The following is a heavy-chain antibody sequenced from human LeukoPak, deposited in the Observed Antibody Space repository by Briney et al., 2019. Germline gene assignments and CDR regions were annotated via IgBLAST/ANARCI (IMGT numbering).Heavy chain of an antibody. CDR3: ARDRKSGESSEIDF. V-gene: IGHV3-74*01. Sequence: GGSLRLYCAASGFTFSNYWVHWVRQAPGKGLVWVSRINRDGSTTNYADSVKGRFTVSRDNAKNTLNLQTNSLRAEDTAVYYCARDRKSGESSEIDFWGQGTLVTVSS. CDR1: GFTFSNYW. D-gene: IGHD3-10*01. J-gene: IGHJ4*02. CDR2: INRDGSTT.